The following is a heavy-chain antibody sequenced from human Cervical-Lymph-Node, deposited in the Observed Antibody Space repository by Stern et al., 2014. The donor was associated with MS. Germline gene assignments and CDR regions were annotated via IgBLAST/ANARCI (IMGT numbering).Heavy chain of an antibody. V-gene: IGHV4-59*01. CDR1: GASISSYY. CDR2: ISYTGTT. Sequence: QVQLQESGPGLVKPSETLSLTCTVSGASISSYYWNWIRQPPGKGLEWIGYISYTGTTNYNPSLKGRVAISLDTSKNQFSLILRSVSAADTAVYYCARKSLSMDHYFDSWGQGTLVTVSS. CDR3: ARKSLSMDHYFDS. J-gene: IGHJ4*02. D-gene: IGHD2-2*03.